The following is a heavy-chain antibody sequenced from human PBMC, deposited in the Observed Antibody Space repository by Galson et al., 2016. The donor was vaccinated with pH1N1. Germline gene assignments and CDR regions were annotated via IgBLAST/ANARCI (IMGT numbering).Heavy chain of an antibody. J-gene: IGHJ4*02. V-gene: IGHV1-46*01. CDR3: ARRYFLDY. Sequence: SLKVSCKAAGYSVTRYYMHWVRQAPGQGLEWMGIIDPSDGTTTYSEKFQGRISLTRDTPTNSVYMELTTLRPDDSATYFCARRYFLDYWGQGTLVTVSS. CDR1: GYSVTRYY. CDR2: IDPSDGTT.